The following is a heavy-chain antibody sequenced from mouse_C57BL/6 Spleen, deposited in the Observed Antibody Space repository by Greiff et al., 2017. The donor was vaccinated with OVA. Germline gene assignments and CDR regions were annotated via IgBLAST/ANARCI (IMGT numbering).Heavy chain of an antibody. CDR2: IDPETGGT. Sequence: QVQLQQSGAELVRPGASVTLSCKASGYTFTDYEMHWVKQTPVHGLEWIGAIDPETGGTAYNQKFKGKAILTADKSSSTAYMELRSLTSEDSAVYYCTGDSNYDVDYWGQGTTLTVSS. V-gene: IGHV1-15*01. CDR1: GYTFTDYE. D-gene: IGHD2-5*01. J-gene: IGHJ2*01. CDR3: TGDSNYDVDY.